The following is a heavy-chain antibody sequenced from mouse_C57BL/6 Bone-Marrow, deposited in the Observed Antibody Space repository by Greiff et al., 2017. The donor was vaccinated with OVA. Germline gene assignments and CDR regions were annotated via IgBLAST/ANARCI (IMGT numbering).Heavy chain of an antibody. J-gene: IGHJ4*01. CDR1: GFSLTSYG. D-gene: IGHD1-1*01. Sequence: QVQLKQSGPGLVQPSQSLSITCTVSGFSLTSYGVHWVRQSPGKGLEWLGVIWSGGSTDYNAAFMSRLSITKDNSKSQVFIKMNSLQAEDTDIYYCARNYVHYYAMDYWGQGTSVTVSS. CDR3: ARNYVHYYAMDY. CDR2: IWSGGST. V-gene: IGHV2-5*01.